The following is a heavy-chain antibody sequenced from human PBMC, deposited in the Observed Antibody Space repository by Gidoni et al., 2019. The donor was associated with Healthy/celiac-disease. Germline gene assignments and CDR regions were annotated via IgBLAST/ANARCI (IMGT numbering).Heavy chain of an antibody. D-gene: IGHD1-20*01. CDR1: GFTFSSYS. V-gene: IGHV3-21*01. J-gene: IGHJ4*02. CDR2: ISISSSYI. Sequence: EVQLVESGGGLVKPGGSLRLSCAASGFTFSSYSMNWVRQSPGKGLEWFSSISISSSYIYYADSVKGRFTISRDNAKNSLYLQMNSLRAEDTAVYYCARDLHNRKVFFDYWGQGTLVTVSS. CDR3: ARDLHNRKVFFDY.